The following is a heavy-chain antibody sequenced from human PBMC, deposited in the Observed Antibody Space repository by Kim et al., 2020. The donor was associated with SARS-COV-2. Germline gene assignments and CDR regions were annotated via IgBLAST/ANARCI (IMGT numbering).Heavy chain of an antibody. J-gene: IGHJ4*02. CDR3: ARERGPFDY. CDR1: GFTFSSYA. Sequence: GGSLRLSCAASGFTFSSYAMHWVRQAPGKGLEWVAVISYDGSNKYYADSVKGRFTISRDNSKNTLYLQMNSLRAEDTAVYYCARERGPFDYWGQGTLVTGSS. CDR2: ISYDGSNK. V-gene: IGHV3-30*04.